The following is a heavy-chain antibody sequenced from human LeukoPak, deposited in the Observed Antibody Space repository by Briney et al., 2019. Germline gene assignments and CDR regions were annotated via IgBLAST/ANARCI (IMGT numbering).Heavy chain of an antibody. CDR1: GASINSGSNY. CDR2: IYSSGST. V-gene: IGHV4-39*07. Sequence: PSETLSLTCRVSGASINSGSNYRGWIRQPPGKTLEWIGSIYSSGSTYYNPSLKSRVIIMIDTPKNHFSLTLSSVTAADTAVCYCARSDGYGLVGIWGQGTMVTVSS. D-gene: IGHD3-10*01. CDR3: ARSDGYGLVGI. J-gene: IGHJ3*02.